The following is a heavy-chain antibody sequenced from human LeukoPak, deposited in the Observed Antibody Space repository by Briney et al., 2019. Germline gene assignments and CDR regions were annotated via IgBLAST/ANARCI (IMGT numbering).Heavy chain of an antibody. D-gene: IGHD1-26*01. CDR2: IYYSGST. J-gene: IGHJ3*02. V-gene: IGHV4-39*01. CDR3: ARPRGPLGIAFDI. CDR1: GGSISSYY. Sequence: SETLSLTCTVSGGSISSYYWGWIRQPPGKGLEWIGSIYYSGSTYYNPSLKSRVTISVDTSKNQFSLKLSSVTAADTAVYYCARPRGPLGIAFDIWGQGTMVTVSS.